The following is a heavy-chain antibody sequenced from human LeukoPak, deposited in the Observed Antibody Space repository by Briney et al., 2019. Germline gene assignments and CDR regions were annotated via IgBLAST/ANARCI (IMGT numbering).Heavy chain of an antibody. D-gene: IGHD3-10*01. J-gene: IGHJ5*02. Sequence: SETLSLTCSVSGDSISSYHWNWIRQPPGKGLEWIGSVYHSGSTQFTASLKSRVTVSVDTSKNQFSLRLSSVTAADTAVYYCARANRASGSFYDQLDPWGQGTLVTVSS. V-gene: IGHV4-59*01. CDR1: GDSISSYH. CDR3: ARANRASGSFYDQLDP. CDR2: VYHSGST.